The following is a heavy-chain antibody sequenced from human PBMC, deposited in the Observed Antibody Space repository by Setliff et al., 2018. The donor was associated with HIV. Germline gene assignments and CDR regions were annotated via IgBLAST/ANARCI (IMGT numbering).Heavy chain of an antibody. Sequence: SETLSLTCTVSGGSISSSSYYWGWIRQPAGKGLEWIGRIYTSGSTNYNPPLKSRVTISVDTSKNQFSLKLRSVTAADTAVYYCARETYYYDNPQYYYYYMDVWGKGTTVTVSS. CDR3: ARETYYYDNPQYYYYYMDV. D-gene: IGHD3-22*01. CDR2: IYTSGST. V-gene: IGHV4-61*02. CDR1: GGSISSSSYY. J-gene: IGHJ6*03.